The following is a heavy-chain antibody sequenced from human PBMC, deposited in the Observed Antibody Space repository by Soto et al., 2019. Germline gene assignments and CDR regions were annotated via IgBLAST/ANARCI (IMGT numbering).Heavy chain of an antibody. CDR1: GYAFTGYY. J-gene: IGHJ3*02. CDR3: AIGRAVGAVMVEDSFDI. D-gene: IGHD1-26*01. V-gene: IGHV1-2*04. CDR2: INPNSGGT. Sequence: QVRLVQSGAEVKKPGASVKVSCKASGYAFTGYYIHWVRQAPGQGLEWMGGINPNSGGTHYAQKFQGWVTMTRDTSISTAFMELSRLRSTETAVYYCAIGRAVGAVMVEDSFDIWGQGTLVTVSS.